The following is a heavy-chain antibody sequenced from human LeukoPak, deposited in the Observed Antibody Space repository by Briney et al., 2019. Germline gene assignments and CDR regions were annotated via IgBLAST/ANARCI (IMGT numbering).Heavy chain of an antibody. D-gene: IGHD2-15*01. CDR1: GFTFSSYW. CDR2: INGDGSST. CDR3: VRRDCSGGSCYFDY. V-gene: IGHV3-74*01. Sequence: PGGSLRLSCAAPGFTFSSYWMHWIRQAPGKGLVWVSRINGDGSSTSYADSVKGRFTISRDNAKNTLYLQMNSLRADDTAVYYCVRRDCSGGSCYFDYWGQGTLVTVSS. J-gene: IGHJ4*02.